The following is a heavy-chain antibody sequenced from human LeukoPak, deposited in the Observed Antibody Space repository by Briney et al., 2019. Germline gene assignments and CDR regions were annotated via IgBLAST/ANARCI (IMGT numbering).Heavy chain of an antibody. V-gene: IGHV3-23*01. CDR3: AKCLDTVDY. D-gene: IGHD5-18*01. J-gene: IGHJ4*02. CDR2: ISGSGGST. CDR1: GFTFSSYD. Sequence: GGSLRLSCAASGFTFSSYDMSWVRQAPGKGLEGVSAISGSGGSTYYGDSVKGRYTISRDNPKHTLYLKMNRLRAADTAVYLCAKCLDTVDYWGQGTLVTVSS.